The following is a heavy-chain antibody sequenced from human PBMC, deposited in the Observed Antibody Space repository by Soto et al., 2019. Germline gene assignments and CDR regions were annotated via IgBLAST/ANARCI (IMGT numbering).Heavy chain of an antibody. D-gene: IGHD4-17*01. CDR1: GGSFSGYY. CDR2: INHRGST. Sequence: PSETLSLTCAVYGGSFSGYYWSWIRQPPGKGLERIGEINHRGSTNYNPSLKSRVPISVDTSKNQFSLKLSSVTAADTAVYYCASTVGVTTYNDAFDIWGQGTMVTVSS. V-gene: IGHV4-34*01. J-gene: IGHJ3*02. CDR3: ASTVGVTTYNDAFDI.